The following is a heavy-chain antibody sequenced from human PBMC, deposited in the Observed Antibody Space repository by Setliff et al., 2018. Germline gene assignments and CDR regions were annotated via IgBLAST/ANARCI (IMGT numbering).Heavy chain of an antibody. CDR3: AKVLAIFGVVTDIGFYFDY. CDR2: INQDGDAQ. V-gene: IGHV3-7*03. J-gene: IGHJ4*02. D-gene: IGHD3-3*01. CDR1: GFSFSSFW. Sequence: PGGSLRLSCAASGFSFSSFWMSWVRQPPGKGLEWVANINQDGDAQFYVDSVKGRVTISRDNAKNTLYLQMNSLRAEDTAIYYCAKVLAIFGVVTDIGFYFDYWGQGSLVTVSS.